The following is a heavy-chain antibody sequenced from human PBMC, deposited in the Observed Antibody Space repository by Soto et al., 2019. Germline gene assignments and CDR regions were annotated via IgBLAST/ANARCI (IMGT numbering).Heavy chain of an antibody. D-gene: IGHD2-8*01. CDR3: ARGHSTDCSNGVCSFFYNHEMDV. CDR1: GYSFTDYH. CDR2: INPKSGGT. J-gene: IGHJ6*02. V-gene: IGHV1-2*04. Sequence: RASVKVSCKASGYSFTDYHIHWVRQAPGQGLEWLGRINPKSGGTSTAQKFQGWVTMTRDRSISTVYMELTRLRSDDTAVYFCARGHSTDCSNGVCSFFYNHEMDVWGQGTMVTVSS.